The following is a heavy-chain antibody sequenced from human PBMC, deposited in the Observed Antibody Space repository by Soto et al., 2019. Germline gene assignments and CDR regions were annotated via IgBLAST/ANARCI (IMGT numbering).Heavy chain of an antibody. CDR2: ISSSSNYI. J-gene: IGHJ4*02. D-gene: IGHD3-22*01. CDR1: GFNFNVYS. Sequence: PGGSLRLSCAASGFNFNVYSMNWVRQAPGKGLEWISSISSSSNYIHYRDSVRGRFTISRDNAKNSLYLQLDSLRVEDTAVYYCAREEYYYDSSGYLRYFDYWGQGTLVTVSS. CDR3: AREEYYYDSSGYLRYFDY. V-gene: IGHV3-21*04.